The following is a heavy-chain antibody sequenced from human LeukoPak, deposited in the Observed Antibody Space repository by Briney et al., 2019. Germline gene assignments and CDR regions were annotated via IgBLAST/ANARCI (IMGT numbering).Heavy chain of an antibody. CDR3: ARGSEGYCSGGGCYYGMDV. V-gene: IGHV3-21*01. J-gene: IGHJ6*01. CDR2: ISSSSSYI. CDR1: GFTFSSYT. D-gene: IGHD2-15*01. Sequence: GGSLRLSCAASGFTFSSYTMNWVRQAPGKGLEWVSYISSSSSYIYYADSVKGRFTISRDKAENSLYLQMNSLGAEDTAVYYCARGSEGYCSGGGCYYGMDVWGQGTTVTVSS.